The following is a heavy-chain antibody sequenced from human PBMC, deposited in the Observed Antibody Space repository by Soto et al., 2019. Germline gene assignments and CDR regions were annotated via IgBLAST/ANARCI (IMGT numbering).Heavy chain of an antibody. CDR2: INPSGGST. Sequence: ASVRVSFKASGYTFTSYYMQWVRQAAGQGLEWMGIINPSGGSTSYAQKFQGRVTMTRDTSTSTVYMELSSLRSEDTAVYYCARVWVSGWRDAFDIWGQGTMVTVSS. J-gene: IGHJ3*02. CDR1: GYTFTSYY. V-gene: IGHV1-46*01. D-gene: IGHD6-19*01. CDR3: ARVWVSGWRDAFDI.